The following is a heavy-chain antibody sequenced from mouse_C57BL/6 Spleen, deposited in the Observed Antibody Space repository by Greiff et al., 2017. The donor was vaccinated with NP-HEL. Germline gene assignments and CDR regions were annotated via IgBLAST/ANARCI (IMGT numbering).Heavy chain of an antibody. CDR1: GFNIKDYY. J-gene: IGHJ2*01. D-gene: IGHD2-5*01. CDR3: ASTIVTIPG. CDR2: IVPEGGAT. Sequence: EVQRVESGAELVKPGASVKLSCTASGFNIKDYYMHWVKPRTEQGLEWIGRIVPEGGATKYAPHFQGQAPITEDTSSTTSYLQLSILTSEDTAVYYCASTIVTIPGWGQGTTLTVSS. V-gene: IGHV14-2*01.